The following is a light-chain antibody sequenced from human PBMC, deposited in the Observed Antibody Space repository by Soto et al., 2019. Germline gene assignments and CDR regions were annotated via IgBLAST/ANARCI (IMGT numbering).Light chain of an antibody. V-gene: IGKV3-20*01. CDR3: QQYGSSPLT. CDR1: QSVSSSH. CDR2: GAS. J-gene: IGKJ4*01. Sequence: EIVLTQSPGTLSLSPGERATLSCRASQSVSSSHLAWYQQKPGQAPRLLIYGASGRPTGIPDRFSGSGSGTDFTRTISRLEPEDFAVEYCQQYGSSPLTFGGGTKVEIK.